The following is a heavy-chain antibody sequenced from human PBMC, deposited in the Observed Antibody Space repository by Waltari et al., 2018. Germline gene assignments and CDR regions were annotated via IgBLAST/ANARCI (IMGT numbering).Heavy chain of an antibody. CDR1: GDIFFSYA. D-gene: IGHD1-26*01. V-gene: IGHV1-69*04. CDR3: ARGVGPQAINFDY. Sequence: QVQLVQSGAEVKQPGSSVKVPCKASGDIFFSYAVSWLRQAPRQGLEWMGRVIPFRDITNYSQKFQDRVTITADKSTTTIDMELSSLTSDDTGVYYCARGVGPQAINFDYWGQGTLVTVSS. J-gene: IGHJ4*02. CDR2: VIPFRDIT.